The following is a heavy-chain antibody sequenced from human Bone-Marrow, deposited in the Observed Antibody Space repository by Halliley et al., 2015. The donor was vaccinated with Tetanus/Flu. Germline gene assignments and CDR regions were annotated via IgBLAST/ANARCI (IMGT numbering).Heavy chain of an antibody. CDR3: ARVRDTGGYFFDF. J-gene: IGHJ4*02. CDR2: VYFSGRI. V-gene: IGHV4-59*01. D-gene: IGHD2-2*03. Sequence: TLSLTCTVSGAPINSYSWSWIRQPPGKGLEWIGYVYFSGRISSIPSLTSRLTMSVDMSKNQVSLNLASVTAADTAVYYCARVRDTGGYFFDFWGQGTLVTVSS. CDR1: GAPINSYS.